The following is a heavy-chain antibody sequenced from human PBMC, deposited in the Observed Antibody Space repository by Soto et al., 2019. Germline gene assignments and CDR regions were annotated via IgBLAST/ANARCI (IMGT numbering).Heavy chain of an antibody. D-gene: IGHD3-22*01. J-gene: IGHJ4*02. V-gene: IGHV4-4*02. CDR3: ARLVYDSRLNYLYFDH. CDR1: GVSISSGNW. CDR2: VYNDGSA. Sequence: SETLSLTCDVSGVSISSGNWWSWVRQPPGKGLEWIAEVYNDGSADYHPSLESRATISVDRSKNQFSLRLSSVTAADTGKYYCARLVYDSRLNYLYFDHWGQGTLVTVSS.